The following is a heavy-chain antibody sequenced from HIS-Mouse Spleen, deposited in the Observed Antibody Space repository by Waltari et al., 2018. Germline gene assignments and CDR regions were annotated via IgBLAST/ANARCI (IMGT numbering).Heavy chain of an antibody. CDR1: GGSISSGGYS. Sequence: QVQLQESGPGLVKPSQTLSLTCTVSGGSISSGGYSWRWIRQHPGKGLEWIGYIYYSGSTYYNPSLKSRVTISVDTSKNQFSLKLSSVTAADTAVYYCARVWLLNYYYGMDVWGQGTTVTVSS. V-gene: IGHV4-31*03. CDR2: IYYSGST. J-gene: IGHJ6*02. CDR3: ARVWLLNYYYGMDV. D-gene: IGHD3-9*01.